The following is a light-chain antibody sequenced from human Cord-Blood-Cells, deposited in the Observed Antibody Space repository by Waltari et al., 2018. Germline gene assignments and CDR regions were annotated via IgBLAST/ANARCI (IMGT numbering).Light chain of an antibody. CDR2: KAS. Sequence: DIQMTQSPSTLSASVGDRVTITCRASQSISSWLAWYQQKPGKAPKLLIYKASSLESGVPSRFSGSGSGTESTLTISSRQPDDFATYYCQQYNSYSWTFGQGTKVEIK. CDR3: QQYNSYSWT. J-gene: IGKJ1*01. CDR1: QSISSW. V-gene: IGKV1-5*03.